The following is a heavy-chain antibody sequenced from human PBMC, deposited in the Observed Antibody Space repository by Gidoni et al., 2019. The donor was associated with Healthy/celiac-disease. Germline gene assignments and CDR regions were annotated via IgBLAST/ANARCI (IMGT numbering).Heavy chain of an antibody. D-gene: IGHD1-26*01. CDR3: AKVVGATEAGWVNYFDY. V-gene: IGHV3-30*18. Sequence: QVPLVESGGGVVQPGRSLRLSCAASGFTFSSYGMHWVRQAPGKGLEWVAVISYDGSNKYYADSVKGRFTISRDNSKNTLYLQMNSLRAEDTAVYYCAKVVGATEAGWVNYFDYWGQGTLVTVSS. J-gene: IGHJ4*02. CDR1: GFTFSSYG. CDR2: ISYDGSNK.